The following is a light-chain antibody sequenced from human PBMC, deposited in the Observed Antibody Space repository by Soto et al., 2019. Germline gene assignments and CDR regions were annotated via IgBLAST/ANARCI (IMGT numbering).Light chain of an antibody. Sequence: AIQMTQSPSSLSASVGDRVTITCRASQDIRNDLGWYQEKPRQAPKLLIYAASNLQSGVPSRFSGSGSGTDFTLTISSMQPEDFATYYCLQDYNYPWTFVQGTKVEV. J-gene: IGKJ1*01. CDR1: QDIRND. V-gene: IGKV1-6*01. CDR2: AAS. CDR3: LQDYNYPWT.